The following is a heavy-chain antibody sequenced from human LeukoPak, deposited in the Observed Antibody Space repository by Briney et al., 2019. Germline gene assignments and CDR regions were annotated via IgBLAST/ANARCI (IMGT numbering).Heavy chain of an antibody. Sequence: SETLSLTCTVSGGSISSGSYYWGWIRQPPGKGLEWIGYIYYSGSTKYNPSLKSRITISLDTSKNQFSLKLSSVTAADTALYYCASSPSRGWPYYFDYWGQGTLVTVSS. D-gene: IGHD5-12*01. CDR2: IYYSGST. CDR1: GGSISSGSYY. CDR3: ASSPSRGWPYYFDY. J-gene: IGHJ4*02. V-gene: IGHV4-61*01.